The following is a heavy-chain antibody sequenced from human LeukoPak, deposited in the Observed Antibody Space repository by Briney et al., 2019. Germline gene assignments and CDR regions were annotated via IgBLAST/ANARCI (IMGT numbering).Heavy chain of an antibody. Sequence: ASAKVSCKASGYTFTSYYMHWVRQAPGQGLEWMGGIIPIFGTANYAQKFQGRVTITADKSTSTAYMELSSLRSEDTAVYYCARDPGKYSSSGYWGQGTLVTVSS. CDR1: GYTFTSYY. J-gene: IGHJ4*02. CDR2: IIPIFGTA. D-gene: IGHD6-6*01. CDR3: ARDPGKYSSSGY. V-gene: IGHV1-69*06.